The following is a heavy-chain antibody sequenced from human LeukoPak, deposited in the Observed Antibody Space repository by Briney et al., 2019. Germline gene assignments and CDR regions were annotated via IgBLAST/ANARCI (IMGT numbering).Heavy chain of an antibody. D-gene: IGHD4-23*01. CDR3: ARPSSLYGGTSEDY. Sequence: GESLKISCKASGYNCTNYWIGWVRQMPGKGLEWIGIISPGDSDNRYSPSFQGQVTISADKSICTAYLQWSSLKASDTAMYYCARPSSLYGGTSEDYWGQGTLVTVSS. CDR1: GYNCTNYW. V-gene: IGHV5-51*01. CDR2: ISPGDSDN. J-gene: IGHJ4*02.